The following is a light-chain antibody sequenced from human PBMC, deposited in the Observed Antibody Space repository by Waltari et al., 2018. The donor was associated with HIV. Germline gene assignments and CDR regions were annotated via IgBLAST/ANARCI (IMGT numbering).Light chain of an antibody. CDR1: KSNIGAGHD. V-gene: IGLV1-40*01. CDR2: ANS. Sequence: QSLLTQPPSVSATPGQRITISCPRNKSNIGAGHDVHWYRQLPGTAPRPLIFANSNRPSGVPDRSSGAKSTASAALAITGLQAEDEGYDYCQSSDIRLHGLWVFGGGTKVTVL. CDR3: QSSDIRLHGLWV. J-gene: IGLJ3*02.